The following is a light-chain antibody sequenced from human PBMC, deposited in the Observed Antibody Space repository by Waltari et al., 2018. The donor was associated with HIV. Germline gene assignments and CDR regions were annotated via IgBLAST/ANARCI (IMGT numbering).Light chain of an antibody. CDR1: QSISTW. J-gene: IGKJ1*01. CDR3: QQYNTSSPWT. Sequence: DIQMTQSPSALSASVGAIITITCRASQSISTWLAWYQQKPGKAPKILVYKASSLESGVPPRFSGSGSGTEFTLTIINLQPDDFATYYCQQYNTSSPWTFGQGTKVDI. CDR2: KAS. V-gene: IGKV1-5*03.